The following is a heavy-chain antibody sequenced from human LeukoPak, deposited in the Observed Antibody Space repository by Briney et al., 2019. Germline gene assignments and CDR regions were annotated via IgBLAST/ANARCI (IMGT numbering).Heavy chain of an antibody. Sequence: GGSLRLSCSASGFTFSIFTMNWVRQAPGKGLEWVSCISGGSSTIYYADSLKGRFTISRGNAKNSLNLQINSLRDEDTAVYYCARDRGGSYYDYWGQGTLVTVSS. CDR2: ISGGSSTI. D-gene: IGHD1-26*01. CDR3: ARDRGGSYYDY. V-gene: IGHV3-48*02. CDR1: GFTFSIFT. J-gene: IGHJ4*02.